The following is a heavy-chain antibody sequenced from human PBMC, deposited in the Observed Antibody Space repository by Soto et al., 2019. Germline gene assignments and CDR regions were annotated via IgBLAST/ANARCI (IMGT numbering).Heavy chain of an antibody. CDR1: GGSISSGGYY. J-gene: IGHJ3*02. V-gene: IGHV4-31*03. CDR3: ARAGVRYDSSGPRGPAFDI. CDR2: IYYSGST. D-gene: IGHD3-22*01. Sequence: SETLSLTCTVSGGSISSGGYYWSWIRQHPGKGLEWIGYIYYSGSTYYNPSLKSRVTISVDTSKNQFSLKLSSVTAADTAVYYCARAGVRYDSSGPRGPAFDIWGQGTLVTVSS.